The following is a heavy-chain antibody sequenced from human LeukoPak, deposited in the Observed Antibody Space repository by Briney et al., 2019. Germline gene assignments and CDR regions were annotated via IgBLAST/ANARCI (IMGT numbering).Heavy chain of an antibody. D-gene: IGHD4-17*01. CDR3: ASARMTTVTEFDY. V-gene: IGHV4-59*01. CDR2: IYYSXSX. J-gene: IGHJ4*02. Sequence: PSETLXXXXTVSGGSXXXXXXXXIRQXPGXXXXXXGYIYYSXSXNYNPXXXXRXTIXXXTSKXQFSLKLRSVTAADTAVYYCASARMTTVTEFDYWGQGTLVTVSS. CDR1: GGSXXXXX.